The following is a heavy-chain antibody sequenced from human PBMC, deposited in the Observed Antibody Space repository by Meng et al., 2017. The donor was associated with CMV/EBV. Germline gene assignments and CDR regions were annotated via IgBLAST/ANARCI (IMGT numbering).Heavy chain of an antibody. CDR1: GFTFSSYS. J-gene: IGHJ4*02. D-gene: IGHD6-13*01. CDR2: ISSSSSYI. Sequence: GESLKISCAASGFTFSSYSMNRVRQAPGKGLEWVSSISSSSSYISYAVPVKGRFSIARDNAKHSLYLQRNSLGAEDTDVYYCGFSSWYKGPSGYWGQGTLVTVSS. V-gene: IGHV3-21*01. CDR3: GFSSWYKGPSGY.